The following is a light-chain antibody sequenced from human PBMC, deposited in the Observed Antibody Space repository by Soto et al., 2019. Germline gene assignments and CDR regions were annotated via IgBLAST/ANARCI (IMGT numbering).Light chain of an antibody. J-gene: IGLJ3*02. CDR1: MRDVGAYNL. CDR2: EVR. Sequence: QSVLTQPASASGSAGQSITISCSGTMRDVGAYNLVSWYQQHPGTAPKLIIYEVRNRPSGISSRFSGSRSGNTASLTISGLQSEDEGDYYCSAYTARSPLVFGGGTKLTVL. V-gene: IGLV2-14*01. CDR3: SAYTARSPLV.